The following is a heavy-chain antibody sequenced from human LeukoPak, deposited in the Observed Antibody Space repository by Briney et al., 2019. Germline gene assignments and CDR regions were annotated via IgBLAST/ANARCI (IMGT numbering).Heavy chain of an antibody. J-gene: IGHJ2*01. CDR3: ARREDFWYFDL. V-gene: IGHV4-59*08. CDR1: GGSISTYY. Sequence: SETLSLTCTISGGSISTYYWSWIRQPPGKGLEWIGYIYYTGSTNYNPSLKSRVTFSVDTSTNHFSLKLISVTAADTAVYYCARREDFWYFDLWGRGTLVTVSS. CDR2: IYYTGST.